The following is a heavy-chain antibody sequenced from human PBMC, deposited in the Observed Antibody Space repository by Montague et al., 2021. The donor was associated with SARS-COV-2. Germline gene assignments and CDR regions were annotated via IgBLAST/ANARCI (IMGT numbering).Heavy chain of an antibody. V-gene: IGHV4-39*01. CDR1: GGSISSGRDY. D-gene: IGHD2-15*01. Sequence: SETLSLTCTVSGGSISSGRDYWGWIRQTRGKGLERSGAMNYTGGIQQKPCVRSRVTVTKDTSNNKSTLKMTSVTAADTAAEYGARRAFVGDPSFGGGYYYGMDVWGQGTTVTVSS. CDR3: ARRAFVGDPSFGGGYYYGMDV. J-gene: IGHJ6*02. CDR2: MNYTGGI.